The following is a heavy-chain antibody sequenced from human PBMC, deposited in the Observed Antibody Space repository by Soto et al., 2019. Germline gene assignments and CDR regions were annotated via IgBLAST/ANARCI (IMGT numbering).Heavy chain of an antibody. Sequence: QVQLQQWGAGLLKPSETLSLTCAVYGGSFSGYYWSWIRQPPGKGLEWIGEINHSGSTNYNPSLKSRVTISVDTSKNQFSLKLSSVTVADTAVYYCARGWYSSSWYDYWGQGTLVTVSS. CDR3: ARGWYSSSWYDY. D-gene: IGHD6-13*01. CDR2: INHSGST. CDR1: GGSFSGYY. J-gene: IGHJ4*02. V-gene: IGHV4-34*01.